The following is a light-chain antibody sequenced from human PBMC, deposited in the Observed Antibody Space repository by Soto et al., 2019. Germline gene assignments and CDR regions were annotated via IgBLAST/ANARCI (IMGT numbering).Light chain of an antibody. CDR2: EVS. Sequence: QSALAQPSSVSGSPGQSITISCTGTSTDVGGYNYVSWYQHHPGKGPKLIIYEVSNRPSGVSDRFSGSKSGNKASLIISNLEAEDESDYYCGSYTSTDTPFVFGTGTEVTVL. CDR1: STDVGGYNY. CDR3: GSYTSTDTPFV. V-gene: IGLV2-14*01. J-gene: IGLJ1*01.